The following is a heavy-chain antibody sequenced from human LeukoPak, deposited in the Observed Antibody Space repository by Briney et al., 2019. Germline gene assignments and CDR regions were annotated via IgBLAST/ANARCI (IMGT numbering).Heavy chain of an antibody. D-gene: IGHD3-10*01. CDR3: ASRRPPIWFGELLDYFDY. V-gene: IGHV4-59*08. CDR1: GGSISSYY. Sequence: PSETLSLTCTVSGGSISSYYWSWIRQPPGKGLEWIGYIYYSVSTNYNPSLKSRVTISVDTSKNQFSLKLSSVTAADTAVYYCASRRPPIWFGELLDYFDYWGQGTLVTVSS. CDR2: IYYSVST. J-gene: IGHJ4*02.